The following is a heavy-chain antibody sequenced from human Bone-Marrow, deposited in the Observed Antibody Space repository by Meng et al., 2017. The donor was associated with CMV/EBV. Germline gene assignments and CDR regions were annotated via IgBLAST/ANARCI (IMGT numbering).Heavy chain of an antibody. V-gene: IGHV4-39*07. CDR2: IYYSGST. D-gene: IGHD3-10*01. J-gene: IGHJ6*02. Sequence: ESLKISCTVSGGSISSSSYYWGWIRQPPGKGLEWIGTIYYSGSTYYNPSLKSRVTISVDTSKNQLSLKLSSVTAADTAVYYCARDGLYGSGDYGMDVWGQGNTVNVAS. CDR3: ARDGLYGSGDYGMDV. CDR1: GGSISSSSYY.